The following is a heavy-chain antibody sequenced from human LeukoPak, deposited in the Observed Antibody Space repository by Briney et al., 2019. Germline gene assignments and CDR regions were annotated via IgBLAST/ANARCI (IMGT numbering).Heavy chain of an antibody. Sequence: PGGSLRLSCAGSGFTFSSYAMNWVRQAPGKGLEWVSGISSSGASTYYADSVKGRFSISRDDSKNTLYLQMNSLRAEDTAVYYCAKSPDVAGTGRFDYWGQGTLVTVSS. V-gene: IGHV3-23*01. CDR3: AKSPDVAGTGRFDY. J-gene: IGHJ4*02. CDR1: GFTFSSYA. D-gene: IGHD6-19*01. CDR2: ISSSGAST.